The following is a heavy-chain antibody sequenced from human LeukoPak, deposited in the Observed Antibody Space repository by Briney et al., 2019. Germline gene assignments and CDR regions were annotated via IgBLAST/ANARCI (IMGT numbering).Heavy chain of an antibody. V-gene: IGHV3-74*01. J-gene: IGHJ4*02. D-gene: IGHD3-10*01. CDR3: AKAGDGSGSYYEF. CDR2: IASDGSST. Sequence: TGGSLRLSCAASGFTFSSYWMNWVRQAPGKGLVWVSRIASDGSSTTYADSVKGRFSISRGNAKNTLYLQMNSLRAEDTALYYCAKAGDGSGSYYEFWGQGTLVTVSS. CDR1: GFTFSSYW.